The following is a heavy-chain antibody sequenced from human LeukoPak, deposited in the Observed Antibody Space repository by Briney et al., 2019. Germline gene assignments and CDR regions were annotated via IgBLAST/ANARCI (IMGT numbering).Heavy chain of an antibody. J-gene: IGHJ4*02. CDR1: GGSISSYY. CDR3: ARDNCSSTSCLIDY. V-gene: IGHV4-59*01. Sequence: SQTLSLTCTVSGGSISSYYWSWIRQPPGKGLEWIGYIYYSGSTNYNPSLKSRVTISVDTSKNQFSPKLSSVTAADTAVYYCARDNCSSTSCLIDYWGQGTLVTVSS. CDR2: IYYSGST. D-gene: IGHD2-2*01.